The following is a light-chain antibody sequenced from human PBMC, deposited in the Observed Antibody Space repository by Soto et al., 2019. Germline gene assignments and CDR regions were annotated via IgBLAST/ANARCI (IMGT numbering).Light chain of an antibody. Sequence: DIQMTQSPSSLSASVGARVTITCGASQGISSYLNWNQQKPGKAPKLLIYAASSLQSGVPSRFSGSGSGTDFTLTISSLQPEDFATYYCQQSYSTPPTFGGGTKVEIK. V-gene: IGKV1-39*01. CDR1: QGISSY. J-gene: IGKJ4*01. CDR2: AAS. CDR3: QQSYSTPPT.